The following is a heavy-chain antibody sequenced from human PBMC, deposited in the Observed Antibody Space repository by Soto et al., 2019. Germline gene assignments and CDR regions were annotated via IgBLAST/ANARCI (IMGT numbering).Heavy chain of an antibody. V-gene: IGHV5-51*01. CDR3: ARWEGVTTPLYYYYSYMDV. J-gene: IGHJ6*03. CDR1: GYSFTSYW. D-gene: IGHD4-4*01. Sequence: GESLKISCKGSGYSFTSYWIGWVRQMPGKGLEWMGIIYPGDSDTRYSPSFQGQVTISADKSISTAYLQWSSLKASDTAMYYCARWEGVTTPLYYYYSYMDVWGKGTTVTVSS. CDR2: IYPGDSDT.